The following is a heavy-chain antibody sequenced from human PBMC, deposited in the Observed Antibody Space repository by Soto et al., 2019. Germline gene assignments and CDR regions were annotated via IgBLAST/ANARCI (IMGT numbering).Heavy chain of an antibody. CDR3: ARDPLLLWFGELPLNYYYYYGMDV. Sequence: ASVKVSCKASGYTFTSYAMNWVRQAPGQGLEWMGWINTNTGNPTYAQGFTGRFVFSLDTSVSTAYLQICSLKAEDTAVYYCARDPLLLWFGELPLNYYYYYGMDVWGLGTTVTVSS. V-gene: IGHV7-4-1*01. D-gene: IGHD3-10*01. CDR2: INTNTGNP. CDR1: GYTFTSYA. J-gene: IGHJ6*02.